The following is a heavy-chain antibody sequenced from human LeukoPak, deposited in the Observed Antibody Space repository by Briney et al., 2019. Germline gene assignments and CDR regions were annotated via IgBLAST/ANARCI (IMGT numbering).Heavy chain of an antibody. CDR3: ARGDRSDTAMVTNDY. D-gene: IGHD5-18*01. CDR2: INHSGST. Sequence: SETLSLTCAVYGGSFSGYYWSWIRQPPGKGLEWIEEINHSGSTNYNPSLKSRVTISVDTSKNQFSLKLSSVTAADTAVYYCARGDRSDTAMVTNDYWGQGTLVTVSS. CDR1: GGSFSGYY. V-gene: IGHV4-34*01. J-gene: IGHJ4*02.